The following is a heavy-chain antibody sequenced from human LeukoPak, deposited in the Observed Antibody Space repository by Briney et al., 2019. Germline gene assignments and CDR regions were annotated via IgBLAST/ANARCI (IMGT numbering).Heavy chain of an antibody. CDR2: ISGSGGST. V-gene: IGHV3-23*01. CDR3: AKGPNYYYYYGMDV. Sequence: GGSLRLSCAASGFTFSSYAMSWVRQAPGKGLEWVSAISGSGGSTYDADSVKGRFTISRDSSKNTLFLQMNSLRAEDTAVYYCAKGPNYYYYYGMDVWGQGTTVTVSS. CDR1: GFTFSSYA. J-gene: IGHJ6*02.